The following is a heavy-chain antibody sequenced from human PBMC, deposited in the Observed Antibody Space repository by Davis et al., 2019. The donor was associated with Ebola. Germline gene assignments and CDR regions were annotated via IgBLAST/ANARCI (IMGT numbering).Heavy chain of an antibody. CDR3: VQHGPGDFWYFGL. V-gene: IGHV3-53*01. CDR2: IYSGGNT. CDR1: GFTVSSNY. D-gene: IGHD4-17*01. Sequence: ESLKISCAASGFTVSSNYMSWVRQAPGKGLEWVSVIYSGGNTIYADSVKGRLTISRDISENTLYLQMNNLRDEDTAMYYCVQHGPGDFWYFGLWGRGTLVTVSS. J-gene: IGHJ2*01.